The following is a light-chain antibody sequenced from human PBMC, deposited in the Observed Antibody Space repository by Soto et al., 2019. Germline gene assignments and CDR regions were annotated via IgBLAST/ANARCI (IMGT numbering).Light chain of an antibody. CDR1: ESISNW. CDR3: QQYYTDWT. Sequence: DIQMTQSPSTLSASVGDRVIITCRASESISNWLAWYQQKPGKAPNLLIYKACSLKSGVPLRFSGSGSGTEFALTINSRQRDDFASYYCQQYYTDWTFGQGTKVEFK. V-gene: IGKV1-5*03. CDR2: KAC. J-gene: IGKJ1*01.